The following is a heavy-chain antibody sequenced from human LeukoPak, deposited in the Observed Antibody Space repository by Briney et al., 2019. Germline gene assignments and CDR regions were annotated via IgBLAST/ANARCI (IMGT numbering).Heavy chain of an antibody. Sequence: GGSLRLSCAASGFTVSSNYMSWVRQAPGKGLEWVSVIYSGGSTYYADSVKGRFTISRDNSKNTLYLQTNSLRAEDTAVYYCARDNYGDYGLDVWGKGTTVTVSS. D-gene: IGHD4-17*01. J-gene: IGHJ6*04. CDR2: IYSGGST. CDR3: ARDNYGDYGLDV. V-gene: IGHV3-53*01. CDR1: GFTVSSNY.